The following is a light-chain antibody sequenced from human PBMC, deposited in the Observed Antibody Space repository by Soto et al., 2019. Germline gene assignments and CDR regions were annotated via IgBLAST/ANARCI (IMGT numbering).Light chain of an antibody. CDR2: DAS. J-gene: IGKJ1*01. V-gene: IGKV1-5*01. CDR1: QSISHW. CDR3: QQYDSVLGP. Sequence: DIQMTQSPATLSASVGDSVTITCRASQSISHWLAWYQQKPGKAPKFLIYDASSLESGVPSRFSGSGSGTEFTLTISSLQPDDFATYYCQQYDSVLGPFGRGAKVDIX.